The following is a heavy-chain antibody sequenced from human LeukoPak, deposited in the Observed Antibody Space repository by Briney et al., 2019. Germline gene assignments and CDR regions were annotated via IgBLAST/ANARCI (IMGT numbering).Heavy chain of an antibody. V-gene: IGHV4-59*01. CDR3: ARASGSYSKYYFDY. CDR1: GGSISSYY. D-gene: IGHD1-26*01. CDR2: IYYSGST. J-gene: IGHJ4*02. Sequence: SETLSLTCTVSGGSISSYYWSWIRQPPGKGLEWIGYIYYSGSTDYNPSLKSRVTMSVDTSKNQFSLKLSSVTAADTAVYYCARASGSYSKYYFDYWGQETLVPSPQ.